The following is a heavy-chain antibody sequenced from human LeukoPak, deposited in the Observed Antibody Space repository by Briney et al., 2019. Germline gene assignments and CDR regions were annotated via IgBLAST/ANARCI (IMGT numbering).Heavy chain of an antibody. CDR1: GYTFTSYA. J-gene: IGHJ4*02. D-gene: IGHD6-19*01. Sequence: ASVKVSCKASGYTFTSYAIHWVRQAPGQSLEWMGWINAGNGYTKYSLKFQGRVTITRDTSASTAYMELSSLRSEDTAVYYCARPMAVAGFDYWGQGTLVTVSS. V-gene: IGHV1-3*01. CDR2: INAGNGYT. CDR3: ARPMAVAGFDY.